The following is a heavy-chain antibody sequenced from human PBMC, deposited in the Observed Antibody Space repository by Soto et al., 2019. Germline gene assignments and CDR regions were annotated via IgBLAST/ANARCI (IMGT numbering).Heavy chain of an antibody. CDR3: ASHYIATLDY. CDR2: ISRDGGGV. D-gene: IGHD4-4*01. J-gene: IGHJ4*02. V-gene: IGHV3-23*01. CDR1: GFTFSSYW. Sequence: PGGSLRLSCAASGFTFSSYWMSWVRQAPGKGLEWVSSISRDGGGVFYADSVKGRFTMSRDNSKNTLYLQMNSLRAEDTATYYCASHYIATLDYWGQGALVTVSS.